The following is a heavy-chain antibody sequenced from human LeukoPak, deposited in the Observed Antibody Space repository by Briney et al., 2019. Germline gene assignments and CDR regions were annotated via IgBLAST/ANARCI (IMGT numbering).Heavy chain of an antibody. CDR2: ISYDGSNK. D-gene: IGHD3-3*01. V-gene: IGHV3-30*04. Sequence: GGSLRLSCAASGFTFSSYAMHWVRQAPGKGLEWVAVISYDGSNKYYADSVKGRFTISRDNSKNTLHLQMNSLRAEDTAVYYCARDLGYYDFWMALAHPSTTGTYYYYGMDVWGQGTTVTVSS. J-gene: IGHJ6*02. CDR3: ARDLGYYDFWMALAHPSTTGTYYYYGMDV. CDR1: GFTFSSYA.